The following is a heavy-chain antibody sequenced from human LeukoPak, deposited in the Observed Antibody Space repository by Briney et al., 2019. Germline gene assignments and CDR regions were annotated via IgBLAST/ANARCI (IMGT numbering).Heavy chain of an antibody. CDR3: VLHSNSWYFGY. V-gene: IGHV3-30*03. D-gene: IGHD6-13*01. CDR1: GFTFSSYG. J-gene: IGHJ4*02. CDR2: ISYDGSNK. Sequence: GGSLRLSCAASGFTFSSYGMHWVRQAPGKGLEWVAVISYDGSNKYYADSVKGRFTISRDNSKNTLYLQMNSLRAEDTAVYYCVLHSNSWYFGYWGQGTLVTVSS.